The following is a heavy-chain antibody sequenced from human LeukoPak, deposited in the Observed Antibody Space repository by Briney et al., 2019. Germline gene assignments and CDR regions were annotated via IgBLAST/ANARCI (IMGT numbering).Heavy chain of an antibody. V-gene: IGHV3-21*01. D-gene: IGHD2-21*02. CDR2: ISSSSSYI. Sequence: GGSLRLSCAASGFTFSSYSMNWVRQAPGKGLEWVSSISSSSSYIYYADSVKGRFTISRDNAKNSLYLQMNGLRAEDTAVYYCARTPTPYCGGDRYDFDYWGQGTLVTVSS. CDR1: GFTFSSYS. J-gene: IGHJ4*02. CDR3: ARTPTPYCGGDRYDFDY.